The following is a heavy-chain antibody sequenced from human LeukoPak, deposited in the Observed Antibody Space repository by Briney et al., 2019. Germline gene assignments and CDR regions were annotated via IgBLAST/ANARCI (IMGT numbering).Heavy chain of an antibody. CDR2: ISSSSSYI. CDR1: VFTFSSYS. D-gene: IGHD6-13*01. V-gene: IGHV3-21*01. CDR3: AREEAIGSSWYHTYYFDY. J-gene: IGHJ4*02. Sequence: GGSLRLSCAPSVFTFSSYSMNWVRQAPGKGLEWVSSISSSSSYIYYADSVKGRFTISRGNAKNSLYLQMNSLRAEDTAVYYCAREEAIGSSWYHTYYFDYWGQGTPVTVSS.